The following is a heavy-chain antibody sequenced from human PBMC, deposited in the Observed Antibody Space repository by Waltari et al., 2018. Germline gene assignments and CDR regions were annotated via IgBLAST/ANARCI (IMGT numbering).Heavy chain of an antibody. J-gene: IGHJ5*02. Sequence: QVQLQESGPGMVKTSETLSLTCTVSGYSISSGYYWGWIRPPPGKGLEWIGSIYHSGSTYYNPSLKSRVTISVDTSKNQFSLKLSSVTAADTAVYYCARGLAIVVPAATWFDPWGQGTLVTVSS. CDR1: GYSISSGYY. D-gene: IGHD2-2*01. CDR2: IYHSGST. V-gene: IGHV4-38-2*02. CDR3: ARGLAIVVPAATWFDP.